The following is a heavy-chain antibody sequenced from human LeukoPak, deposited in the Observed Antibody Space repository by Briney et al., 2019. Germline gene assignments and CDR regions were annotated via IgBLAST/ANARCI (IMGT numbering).Heavy chain of an antibody. J-gene: IGHJ6*03. D-gene: IGHD6-6*01. CDR1: GFTVSSKY. CDR3: ATSSSVRGYYMDV. CDR2: IYSGGST. V-gene: IGHV3-66*01. Sequence: PGGSLRVSCAAAGFTVSSKYMGWVRQAPGKGLEWVSVIYSGGSTYYADSVKGRFTISRDNAKNSLYLQMNSLRAEDTAVYYCATSSSVRGYYMDVWGKGTTVTVSS.